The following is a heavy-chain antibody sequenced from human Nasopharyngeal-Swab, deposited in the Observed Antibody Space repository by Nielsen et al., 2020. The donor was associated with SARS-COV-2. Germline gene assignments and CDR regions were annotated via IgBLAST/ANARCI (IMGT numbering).Heavy chain of an antibody. CDR3: ATFRAYCGGDCFRFDY. CDR1: GYTLTELS. V-gene: IGHV1-24*01. D-gene: IGHD2-21*02. CDR2: FDPEDGET. Sequence: ASVKVSCKVSGYTLTELSMHWVRQAPGKGLEWMGGFDPEDGETIYAQKFQGRVTMTEDTSTDIAYMELSSLRSEDTAVYYCATFRAYCGGDCFRFDYWGQGTLVTVSS. J-gene: IGHJ4*02.